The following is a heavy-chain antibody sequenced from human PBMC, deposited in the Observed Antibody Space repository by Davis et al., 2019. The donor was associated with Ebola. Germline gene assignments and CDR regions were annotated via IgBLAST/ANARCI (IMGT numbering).Heavy chain of an antibody. D-gene: IGHD3-10*01. V-gene: IGHV5-51*01. J-gene: IGHJ5*02. Sequence: KVSCKGSGYSFTSYWIGWVRQMPGKGLEWMGIIYPGDSDTRYSPSFQGQVTISADKSISPAYLQWSSLKASDTAMYYCASRALPRGYYGSGSYFNWFDPWGQGTLVTVSS. CDR1: GYSFTSYW. CDR3: ASRALPRGYYGSGSYFNWFDP. CDR2: IYPGDSDT.